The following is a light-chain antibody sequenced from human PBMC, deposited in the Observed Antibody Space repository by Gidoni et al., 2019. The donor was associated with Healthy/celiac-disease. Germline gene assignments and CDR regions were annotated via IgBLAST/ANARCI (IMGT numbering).Light chain of an antibody. Sequence: EIVMTQSPATLSVSPGERATLSCRGSHSGSSNLAWYQQKPGQAPMLLIYGASTRATGIPARFSGSGSGTEFTLTISSLQSEDFAVYYCQQYNNWPPYTFGQGTKLEIK. V-gene: IGKV3-15*01. J-gene: IGKJ2*01. CDR1: HSGSSN. CDR2: GAS. CDR3: QQYNNWPPYT.